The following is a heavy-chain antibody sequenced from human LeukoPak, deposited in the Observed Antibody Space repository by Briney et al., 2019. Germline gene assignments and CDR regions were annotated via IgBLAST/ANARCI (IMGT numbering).Heavy chain of an antibody. J-gene: IGHJ5*02. CDR1: GGTFRNYA. V-gene: IGHV1-69*05. D-gene: IGHD4-17*01. CDR2: IIPILGTA. CDR3: ARGYGDYGNWFDP. Sequence: SVKVSCKASGGTFRNYAISWVRQAPGQGLEWMGGIIPILGTANYAQRFQGRFTITTDESTSTAYMELSSLRSEDTAVYYCARGYGDYGNWFDPWGQGTLVTVSS.